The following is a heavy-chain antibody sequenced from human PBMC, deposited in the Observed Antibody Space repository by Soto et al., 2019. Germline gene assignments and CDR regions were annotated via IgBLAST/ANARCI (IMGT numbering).Heavy chain of an antibody. V-gene: IGHV3-15*01. CDR3: TTSFLVRRFRVARRY. Sequence: GSLRLSCAASGFSFSNAWMSWVRQAPGKGLEWVGRIKRKTDGGTTDYATPVKGRFTISRDDSKNTLYLQMNSLKTDDTAVYYSTTSFLVRRFRVARRYWGQGTLVTVSS. CDR2: IKRKTDGGTT. CDR1: GFSFSNAW. J-gene: IGHJ4*02. D-gene: IGHD3-10*01.